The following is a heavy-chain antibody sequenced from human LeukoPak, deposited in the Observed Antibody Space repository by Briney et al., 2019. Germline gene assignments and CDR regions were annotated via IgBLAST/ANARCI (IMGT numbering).Heavy chain of an antibody. CDR3: ARSRIPRDYFDY. V-gene: IGHV1-2*02. CDR1: GYTFTGYY. J-gene: IGHJ4*02. CDR2: INPNSGGT. Sequence: GASVKVSCKASGYTFTGYYMHWVRQAPGQGLEWMGWINPNSGGTNYAQKFQGRFTMTWDTSISTAYMELSRLRSDDTAVYYCARSRIPRDYFDYWGQGTLVTVSS. D-gene: IGHD2-21*01.